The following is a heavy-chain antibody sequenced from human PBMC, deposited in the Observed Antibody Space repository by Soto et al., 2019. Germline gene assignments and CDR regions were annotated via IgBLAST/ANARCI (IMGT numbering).Heavy chain of an antibody. D-gene: IGHD3-9*01. Sequence: QVQLVESGGGLVQPGGSLRLSCKASGFTFSDYYMTWIRQAPGKGLESVSYISSSGTRMYYADSVKGRFTISRDNAKNSLYLQLNSLRAEDTTVYYCALEYYDVLTDYYRYYYIDVWGKGITVTVSS. J-gene: IGHJ6*03. CDR1: GFTFSDYY. CDR2: ISSSGTRM. V-gene: IGHV3-11*01. CDR3: ALEYYDVLTDYYRYYYIDV.